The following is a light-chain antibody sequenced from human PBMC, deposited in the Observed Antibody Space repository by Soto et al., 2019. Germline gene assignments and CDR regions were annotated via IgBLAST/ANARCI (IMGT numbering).Light chain of an antibody. CDR2: GNN. CDR3: QSYDNGLGGSRI. V-gene: IGLV1-40*01. Sequence: QSVLTQPPSVSGAPGQTVTISCTGSSSNIGAGHDVHWYQQIPGAAPKLLIYGNNNRPSGIPDRFSASKSDSSAALTINGLQAEDEADYHCQSYDNGLGGSRIFGGGTQLPS. J-gene: IGLJ2*01. CDR1: SSNIGAGHD.